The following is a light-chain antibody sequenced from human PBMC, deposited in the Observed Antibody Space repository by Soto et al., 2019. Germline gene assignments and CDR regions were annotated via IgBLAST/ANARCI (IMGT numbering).Light chain of an antibody. CDR1: QTISSW. J-gene: IGKJ5*01. CDR2: KES. Sequence: DIQMTQSPSTLSGSVGGRVTITCRASQTISSWLAWYQQKPGKAPKLMIYKESTLKSGVPSRFSGSGSGTDFTLTINSLQPEDFATYYCQKAYSFPITCGQGTRLEIK. CDR3: QKAYSFPIT. V-gene: IGKV1-5*03.